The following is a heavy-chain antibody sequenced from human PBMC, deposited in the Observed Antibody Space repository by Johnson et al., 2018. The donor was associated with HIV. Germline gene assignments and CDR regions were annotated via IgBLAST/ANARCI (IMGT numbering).Heavy chain of an antibody. J-gene: IGHJ3*02. D-gene: IGHD3-22*01. CDR1: GFTFSSYA. Sequence: QVQLVESGGSVVRPGGSLRLSCAASGFTFSSYAMHWVRQAPGKGLEWVAVISYDGSNKYYAESVKGRFTTSRDNSKNTLYLQMNSLRAEDTAVYYCASDRYYDSSGSHAFDIWGQGTMVTVSS. CDR2: ISYDGSNK. V-gene: IGHV3-30*04. CDR3: ASDRYYDSSGSHAFDI.